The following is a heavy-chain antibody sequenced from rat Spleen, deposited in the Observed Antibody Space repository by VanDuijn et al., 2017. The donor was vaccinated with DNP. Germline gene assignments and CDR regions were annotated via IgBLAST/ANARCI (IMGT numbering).Heavy chain of an antibody. Sequence: EVQLVESGGDLVRPGGSLKLSCTASGFTFSVYNMAWVRQSPRTGLEWVATITYDGSRTYYRDSVKGRFTISRDKAKSTLYLQMDSLRSEDTATYYCTTFEGTNAWGQGTSVTVSS. J-gene: IGHJ4*01. CDR2: ITYDGSRT. V-gene: IGHV5S10*01. CDR1: GFTFSVYN. D-gene: IGHD1-11*01. CDR3: TTFEGTNA.